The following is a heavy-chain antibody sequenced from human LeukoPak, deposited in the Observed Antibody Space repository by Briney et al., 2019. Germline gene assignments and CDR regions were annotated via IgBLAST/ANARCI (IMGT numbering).Heavy chain of an antibody. J-gene: IGHJ3*02. Sequence: AGRSLRLSCAASGFTFRNYYMHWVRQAPGKGLEWVGRTRNEANIYTTKYAASVKGRFTISRDDSKNSLYLQMNSLKTEDTAVYYCASPVGATTVRAFDIWGQGTMVTVSS. D-gene: IGHD1-26*01. V-gene: IGHV3-72*01. CDR3: ASPVGATTVRAFDI. CDR2: TRNEANIYTT. CDR1: GFTFRNYY.